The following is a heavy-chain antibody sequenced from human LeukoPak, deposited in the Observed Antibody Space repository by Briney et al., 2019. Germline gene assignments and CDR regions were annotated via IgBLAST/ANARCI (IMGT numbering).Heavy chain of an antibody. CDR1: GGSISSYY. J-gene: IGHJ6*03. Sequence: SETLSLTCTVSGGSISSYYWSWIRQPPGKGLEWIGYIYTSGSTNYNPSLKSRVTISVDTSKDQFSLKLSSVTAADTAVYYCARHGGFGAHYMDVWGKGTTVTVSS. CDR2: IYTSGST. D-gene: IGHD3-16*01. V-gene: IGHV4-4*09. CDR3: ARHGGFGAHYMDV.